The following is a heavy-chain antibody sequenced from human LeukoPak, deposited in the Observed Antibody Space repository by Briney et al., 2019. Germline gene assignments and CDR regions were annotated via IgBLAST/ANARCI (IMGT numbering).Heavy chain of an antibody. D-gene: IGHD1-26*01. CDR2: IYHSGST. CDR1: GYSISSGYY. J-gene: IGHJ6*03. CDR3: AKGGGSYAGDYYYYMDV. Sequence: SETLSLTCTVSGYSISSGYYWGWIRQPPGKGLEWIGSIYHSGSTYYNPSLKSRVTISVDTSKHQYSLKLSSVTAADTAVYYCAKGGGSYAGDYYYYMDVWGKGTTVTISS. V-gene: IGHV4-38-2*02.